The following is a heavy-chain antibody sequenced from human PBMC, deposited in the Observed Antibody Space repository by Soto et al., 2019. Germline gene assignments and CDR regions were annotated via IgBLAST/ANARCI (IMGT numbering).Heavy chain of an antibody. J-gene: IGHJ1*01. Sequence: EVQLLESGGGLVQPGGSLRLSCAASGFTFSSYAMNWVRQAPGKGLEWVSGISASGGSSYYTDSVKGRFTIFRDNSKNTLYLQMNSLRADDTAVYYCARDLLAGSGALVPYFKYWGQGTLVTVAS. CDR2: ISASGGSS. CDR1: GFTFSSYA. CDR3: ARDLLAGSGALVPYFKY. V-gene: IGHV3-23*01. D-gene: IGHD1-26*01.